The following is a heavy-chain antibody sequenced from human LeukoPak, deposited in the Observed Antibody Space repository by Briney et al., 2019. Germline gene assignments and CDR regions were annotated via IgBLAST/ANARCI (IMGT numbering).Heavy chain of an antibody. D-gene: IGHD3-22*01. Sequence: SETLSLTCSVSGGSTTNSYWGWIRQPPGKGLEWIGSIYHSGSTSYNPSLKGRLTISVDTSKNQFSLKLTSVIAADTAMYYCARGRKGLYYFDLQYYFDYWGQGTLVTVSS. CDR3: ARGRKGLYYFDLQYYFDY. J-gene: IGHJ4*02. V-gene: IGHV4-38-2*02. CDR2: IYHSGST. CDR1: GGSTTNSY.